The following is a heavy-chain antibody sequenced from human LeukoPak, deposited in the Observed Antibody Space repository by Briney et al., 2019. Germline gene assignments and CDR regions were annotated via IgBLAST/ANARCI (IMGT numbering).Heavy chain of an antibody. D-gene: IGHD5-24*01. CDR3: ARCRHEIQT. V-gene: IGHV4-39*07. CDR1: GGSISSSGHY. J-gene: IGHJ4*01. Sequence: SETLSLTCTVSGGSISSSGHYWGWIRQPPGKGLEWFGSFYYSGSTYYNPSLKSRVTISVDTSKNQFSLKLSSVTAADTAVYYCARCRHEIQTWGQGTLVTVSS. CDR2: FYYSGST.